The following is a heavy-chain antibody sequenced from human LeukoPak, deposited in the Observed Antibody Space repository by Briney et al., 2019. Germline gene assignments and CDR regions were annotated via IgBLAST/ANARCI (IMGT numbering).Heavy chain of an antibody. Sequence: GGSLRLSCAASGFIFSSYSMNWVRQAPGKGLEWVSSISSSSSYIYYADSVKGRFTISRDNAKNSLYLQMNSLRAEDTAVYYCARDGASGDYDPNWFDPWGQGTLVTVSS. V-gene: IGHV3-21*01. CDR1: GFIFSSYS. CDR2: ISSSSSYI. J-gene: IGHJ5*02. D-gene: IGHD4-17*01. CDR3: ARDGASGDYDPNWFDP.